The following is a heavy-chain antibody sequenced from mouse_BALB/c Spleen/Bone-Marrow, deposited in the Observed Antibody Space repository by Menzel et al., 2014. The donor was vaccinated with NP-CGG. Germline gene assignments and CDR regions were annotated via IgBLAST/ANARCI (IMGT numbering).Heavy chain of an antibody. CDR3: ARKGYGNYHYYSMDY. V-gene: IGHV1-7*01. J-gene: IGHJ4*01. CDR1: GYTFTNYW. D-gene: IGHD2-1*01. CDR2: INPSTGYT. Sequence: VQLQESGAELAKPGASVKMSCKASGYTFTNYWMHWIKQRPGQGLEWIGYINPSTGYTEYNQKFKYKATLTADKSSSAAYIQLSSLTSEDSAVYYCARKGYGNYHYYSMDYWGQGTSVTVSS.